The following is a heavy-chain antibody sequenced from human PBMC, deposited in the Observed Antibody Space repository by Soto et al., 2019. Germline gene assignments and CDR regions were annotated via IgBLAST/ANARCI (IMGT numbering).Heavy chain of an antibody. CDR1: GGSISIGDYY. V-gene: IGHV4-31*03. J-gene: IGHJ4*02. D-gene: IGHD6-13*01. Sequence: PSETLSLTCTVSGGSISIGDYYWSWIRQQHEKGLQXIGWXXXSXSXXXNXXXXSRVTMSVDTSKNQFSLKLSSVTAADTAVYFCARIRGGAAGNFDYWGLGTLVTVSS. CDR3: ARIRGGAAGNFDY. CDR2: XXXSXSX.